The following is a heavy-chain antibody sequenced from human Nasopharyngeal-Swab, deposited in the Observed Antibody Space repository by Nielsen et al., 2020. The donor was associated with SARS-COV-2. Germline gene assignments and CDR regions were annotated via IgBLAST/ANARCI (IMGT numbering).Heavy chain of an antibody. CDR3: ARGYDFRSGSNAFDI. V-gene: IGHV3-21*01. CDR1: GFTFSSYS. Sequence: GGSLRLSRAASGFTFSSYSMNWVRQAPGKGLEWVSSITSGSSYIYYADSVKGRFTISRDNAKNSLFLQMNSLRAEDTAVYYCARGYDFRSGSNAFDIWGQGTMVTVSS. D-gene: IGHD3-3*01. J-gene: IGHJ3*02. CDR2: ITSGSSYI.